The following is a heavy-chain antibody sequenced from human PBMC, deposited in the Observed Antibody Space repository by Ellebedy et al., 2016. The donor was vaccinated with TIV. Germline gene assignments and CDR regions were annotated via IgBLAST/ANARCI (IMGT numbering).Heavy chain of an antibody. V-gene: IGHV4-30-2*01. CDR2: IYHSGST. Sequence: SETLSLXXAVSGGSISSGGYSWSWIRQPPGKGLEWIGYIYHSGSTYYNPSLKSRVTISVDRSKNQFSLKLSSVTAADTAVYYCARFDYHYYGMDVWGQGTTVTVSS. CDR3: ARFDYHYYGMDV. D-gene: IGHD3-9*01. J-gene: IGHJ6*02. CDR1: GGSISSGGYS.